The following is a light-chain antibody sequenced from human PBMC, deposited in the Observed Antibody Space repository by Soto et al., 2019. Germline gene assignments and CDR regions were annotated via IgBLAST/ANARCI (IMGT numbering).Light chain of an antibody. Sequence: QSVLTQPPSASGTPGQRVTISCSGSSSNIGSNYVYWYQQLPGTAPKLLNYRNNQRPSGVPDRFSGSKSGTSASLAISGLRSEDEADYYCAAWDDSLSGLVFGGGTKVTVL. CDR1: SSNIGSNY. J-gene: IGLJ2*01. CDR2: RNN. V-gene: IGLV1-47*01. CDR3: AAWDDSLSGLV.